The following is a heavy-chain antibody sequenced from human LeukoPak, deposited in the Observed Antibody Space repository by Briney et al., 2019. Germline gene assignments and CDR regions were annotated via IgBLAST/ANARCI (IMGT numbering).Heavy chain of an antibody. D-gene: IGHD4-17*01. CDR2: IYYSGST. V-gene: IGHV4-61*01. CDR3: ARYGPYGDYDSLVVY. Sequence: SSETLSLTCTVSGGSVSSGNYYWSWIRQPPGKGLEWIGYIYYSGSTNYNPSLKSRVTISVDPSKNQFSLKLSSVTAADTAVYYCARYGPYGDYDSLVVYWGQGTLVTVSS. J-gene: IGHJ4*02. CDR1: GGSVSSGNYY.